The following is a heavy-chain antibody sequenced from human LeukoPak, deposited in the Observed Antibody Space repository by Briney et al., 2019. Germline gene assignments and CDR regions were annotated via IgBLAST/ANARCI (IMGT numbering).Heavy chain of an antibody. J-gene: IGHJ4*02. D-gene: IGHD3-10*01. CDR1: GSRFTNYW. CDR2: IYPGDSDT. CDR3: ARQYGSGSYDY. V-gene: IGHV5-51*01. Sequence: GEALKISCKGSGSRFTNYWIGWVRQVPGKGLEGMGIIYPGDSDTKYSPSFQGQVTISADKSINSAYLQWSSLKASDTAMYYCARQYGSGSYDYWGQGTLVTVSS.